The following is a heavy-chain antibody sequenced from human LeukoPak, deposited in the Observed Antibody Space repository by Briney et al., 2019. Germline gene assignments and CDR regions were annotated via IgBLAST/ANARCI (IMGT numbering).Heavy chain of an antibody. V-gene: IGHV1-69*13. Sequence: SVTVSCTASGGTFSSYAISWVRQAPGQGLEWMGGIIPIFGTANYAQKFQGRVTITADESTSTAYMELSSLRSEDTAVYYCARSASSGYSAGFDYWGQGTLVTVSS. CDR2: IIPIFGTA. CDR3: ARSASSGYSAGFDY. D-gene: IGHD3-22*01. J-gene: IGHJ4*02. CDR1: GGTFSSYA.